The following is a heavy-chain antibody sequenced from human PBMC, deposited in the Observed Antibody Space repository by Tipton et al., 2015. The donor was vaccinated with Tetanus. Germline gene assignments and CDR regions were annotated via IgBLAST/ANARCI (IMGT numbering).Heavy chain of an antibody. Sequence: GSLRLSCAASGFTFSRYAMSWVRQAPGKGLAWVSFIYGDGTTTYYADSVKGRFTISRDNSKNTLYLQMNSLRAEDAAVYYCNGGSTRAYFDYWGLGTLVTVSS. CDR3: NGGSTRAYFDY. V-gene: IGHV3-23*03. J-gene: IGHJ4*02. CDR1: GFTFSRYA. D-gene: IGHD2-2*01. CDR2: IYGDGTTT.